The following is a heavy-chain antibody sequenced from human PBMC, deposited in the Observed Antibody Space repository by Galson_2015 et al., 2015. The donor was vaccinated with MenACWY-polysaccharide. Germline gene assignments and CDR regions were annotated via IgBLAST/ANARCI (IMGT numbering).Heavy chain of an antibody. CDR1: GFTFSTYW. V-gene: IGHV3-7*01. D-gene: IGHD6-19*01. Sequence: SLRLSCAASGFTFSTYWMNWVRQAPGKGLEWVANIKEDGSEKYYVDSVKGRFTISRDNAKNSLYLQLNSLRADDTAVYYCAGGAGTKRRPDYWGRGTLVTVSS. J-gene: IGHJ4*02. CDR3: AGGAGTKRRPDY. CDR2: IKEDGSEK.